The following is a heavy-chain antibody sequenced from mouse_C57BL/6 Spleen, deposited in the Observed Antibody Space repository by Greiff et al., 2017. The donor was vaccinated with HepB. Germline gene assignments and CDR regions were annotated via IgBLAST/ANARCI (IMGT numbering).Heavy chain of an antibody. D-gene: IGHD2-3*01. CDR3: ARRGVYDGYRYFDV. V-gene: IGHV5-6*01. CDR2: ISSGGSYT. J-gene: IGHJ1*03. CDR1: GFTFSSYG. Sequence: EVQLVESGGDLVKPGGSLKLSCAASGFTFSSYGMSWVRQTPDKRLEWVATISSGGSYTYYPDSVKGRFTISRDNAKNTLYLQMSSLKSEDTAMYYCARRGVYDGYRYFDVWGTGTTVTVSS.